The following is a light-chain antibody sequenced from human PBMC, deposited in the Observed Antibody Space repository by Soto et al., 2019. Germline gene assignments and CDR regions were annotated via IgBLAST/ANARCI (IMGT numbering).Light chain of an antibody. CDR3: QQYQRYPPS. V-gene: IGKV1-16*01. CDR1: HPININ. CDR2: AAT. J-gene: IGKJ4*01. Sequence: DIQMTQSPSSLSASVGDRVTITCRASHPININLVWFQQKPGKAPKCLIYAATNLQSGVPSRFSGSGGGTDFSLTISSLQPEDVATYYCQQYQRYPPSFGGGTKLEIK.